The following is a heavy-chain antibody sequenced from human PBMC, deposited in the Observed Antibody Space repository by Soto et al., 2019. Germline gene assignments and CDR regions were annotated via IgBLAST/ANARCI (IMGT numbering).Heavy chain of an antibody. CDR1: GYRFSSSW. D-gene: IGHD3-10*01. CDR2: VYPSDSDV. Sequence: GESLKISCQGTGYRFSSSWIGWVRQKPGKGLEWLGNVYPSDSDVRYSPAFEGQVTISADNSINTAYLQWRSLRASDTAMYYCARPRSGSYRLDYYGMDVWGQGTTVIVSS. V-gene: IGHV5-51*01. J-gene: IGHJ6*02. CDR3: ARPRSGSYRLDYYGMDV.